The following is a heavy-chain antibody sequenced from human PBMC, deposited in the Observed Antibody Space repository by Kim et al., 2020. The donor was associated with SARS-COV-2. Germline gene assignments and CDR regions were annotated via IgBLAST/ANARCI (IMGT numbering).Heavy chain of an antibody. J-gene: IGHJ5*02. D-gene: IGHD6-13*01. Sequence: GGSLRLSCAASGFTFSSYGMHWVRQAPGKGLEWVAVIWYDGSNKYYADSVKGRFTISRDNSKNTLYLQMNSLRAEDTAVYYCARDLSSNWVENWFDPWGQGTLVTVSS. V-gene: IGHV3-33*01. CDR3: ARDLSSNWVENWFDP. CDR2: IWYDGSNK. CDR1: GFTFSSYG.